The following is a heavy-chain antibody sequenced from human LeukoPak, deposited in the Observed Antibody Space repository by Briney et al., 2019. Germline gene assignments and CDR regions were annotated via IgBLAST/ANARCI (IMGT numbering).Heavy chain of an antibody. Sequence: EASVKVSCKASGYTFTSYDINWVRQAPGQGLEWMGWISAHNGNTNYAQKLQGRVTMTTDTSTTTAYMELRSLRSDDTAVYYCARDDGKENKSSSGCSSIDYWARGPLVTVSS. J-gene: IGHJ4*02. CDR3: ARDDGKENKSSSGCSSIDY. D-gene: IGHD6-19*01. CDR2: ISAHNGNT. CDR1: GYTFTSYD. V-gene: IGHV1-18*01.